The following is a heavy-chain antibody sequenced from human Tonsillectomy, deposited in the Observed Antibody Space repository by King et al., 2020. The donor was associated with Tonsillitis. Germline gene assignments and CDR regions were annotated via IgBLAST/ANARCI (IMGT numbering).Heavy chain of an antibody. J-gene: IGHJ3*02. CDR2: SYHSGST. D-gene: IGHD3-22*01. CDR3: AREINSSGYYETDAFDI. Sequence: VQLQESGPGLVKPSGTLSLTCAVSGGSISSSNWWGWVRQPPGKGLEWIGESYHSGSTNYNPSLKSRVTISVEKSKNQFSLKLSSVTAADTAVYYCAREINSSGYYETDAFDIWGQGTMVTVSS. V-gene: IGHV4-4*02. CDR1: GGSISSSNW.